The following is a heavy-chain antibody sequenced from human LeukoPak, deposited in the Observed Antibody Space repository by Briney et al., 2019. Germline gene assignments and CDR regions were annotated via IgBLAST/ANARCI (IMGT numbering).Heavy chain of an antibody. CDR2: INHSGST. D-gene: IGHD3-22*01. Sequence: PSETLSLTCAVYGGSFSGYYWSWIRQPPGKGLEWIGEINHSGSTNYNPSLKSRVTISVDTSKNQFSLRLSSVTAADTAVYYCAGGYDSSGYGVYWGQGTLVTVSS. J-gene: IGHJ4*02. CDR3: AGGYDSSGYGVY. CDR1: GGSFSGYY. V-gene: IGHV4-34*01.